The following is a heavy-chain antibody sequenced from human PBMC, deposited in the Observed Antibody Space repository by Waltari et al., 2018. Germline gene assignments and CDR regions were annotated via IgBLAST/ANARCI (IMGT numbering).Heavy chain of an antibody. Sequence: QVQLPESGPGLVQPSETLSLTCTVSGGSISSYYWSWIRQPAGKGLDWIGRIYTGGGTTSTPTRKSGVTMSVDTSKNQFSRKLSSVTAADTAVYYCARADQRSSFAFDPWGQGTLVTVSS. J-gene: IGHJ5*02. V-gene: IGHV4-4*07. CDR2: IYTGGGT. CDR1: GGSISSYY. D-gene: IGHD2-2*01. CDR3: ARADQRSSFAFDP.